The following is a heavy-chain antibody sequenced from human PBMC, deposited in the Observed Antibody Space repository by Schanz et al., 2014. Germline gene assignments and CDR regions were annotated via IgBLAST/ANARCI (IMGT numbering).Heavy chain of an antibody. D-gene: IGHD3-3*01. V-gene: IGHV1-2*06. CDR2: ISPSSGGT. Sequence: QVQVIQSGPEVKKPGASVKVSCKASGYTFTNHYLHWVRQAPGQGLEWMGRISPSSGGTNYAQNFQGRVTMTKDTSINTVSMDLSTLTSADTAVYYCARESVSRTRLFDPWGQGTLVTVSS. J-gene: IGHJ5*02. CDR1: GYTFTNHY. CDR3: ARESVSRTRLFDP.